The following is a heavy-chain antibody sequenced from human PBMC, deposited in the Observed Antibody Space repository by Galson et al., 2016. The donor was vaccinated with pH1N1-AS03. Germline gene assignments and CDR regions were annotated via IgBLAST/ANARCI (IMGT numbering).Heavy chain of an antibody. CDR1: GYSMTSGYF. Sequence: ETLSLTCTVFGYSMTSGYFWGWIRQPPGKGLEWIGSSYHTGSTYYNPSLKSRVSVSLDTSKGQFSLKFNSVTATDTAVYYCARQSRVLASFGEHPTAIDIWGQGTMVAVSS. V-gene: IGHV4-38-2*02. D-gene: IGHD3-10*01. J-gene: IGHJ3*02. CDR2: SYHTGST. CDR3: ARQSRVLASFGEHPTAIDI.